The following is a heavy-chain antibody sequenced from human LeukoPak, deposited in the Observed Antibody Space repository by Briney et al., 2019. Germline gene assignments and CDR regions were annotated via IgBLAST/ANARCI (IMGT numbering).Heavy chain of an antibody. V-gene: IGHV1-2*02. D-gene: IGHD3-3*01. J-gene: IGHJ3*02. CDR1: GYTFTGYY. Sequence: ASVKVSXKASGYTFTGYYMHWVRQAPGQGLEWMGWINPNSGGTNYARKFQGRVTMTRDTSISTAYMELSRLRSDDTAVYYCARTIFGSPDAFDIWGQGTMVTVSS. CDR3: ARTIFGSPDAFDI. CDR2: INPNSGGT.